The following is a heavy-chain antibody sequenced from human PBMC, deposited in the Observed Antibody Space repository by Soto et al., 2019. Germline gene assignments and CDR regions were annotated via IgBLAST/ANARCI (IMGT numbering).Heavy chain of an antibody. D-gene: IGHD5-18*01. J-gene: IGHJ4*02. V-gene: IGHV3-23*01. CDR3: TARRDWTAVDPLEY. Sequence: GGSLRLSCAASGFTFSSYAMSWVRQAPGKGLEWVSAISYFGGSTFYADSVKGRFTISRDNSKNTLYLKMNSLKAEDTAVYYCTARRDWTAVDPLEYWGLGTLVTVSS. CDR1: GFTFSSYA. CDR2: ISYFGGST.